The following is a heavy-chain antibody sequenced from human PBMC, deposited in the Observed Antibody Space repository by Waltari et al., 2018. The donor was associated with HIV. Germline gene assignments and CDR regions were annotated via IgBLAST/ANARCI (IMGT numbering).Heavy chain of an antibody. CDR3: ARSRIYGNFHYYGLDV. Sequence: QEQLVQSGAEVKKPGASVKVSCKTSGYTFTGYYIHWVRQAPGQGLEWMGWINPKSGGTNYAQKFQGWVAMTRDSSTSTAYMDLSRLSSDDTAVYFCARSRIYGNFHYYGLDVWGQGTTVTVSS. D-gene: IGHD4-17*01. CDR2: INPKSGGT. V-gene: IGHV1-2*04. CDR1: GYTFTGYY. J-gene: IGHJ6*02.